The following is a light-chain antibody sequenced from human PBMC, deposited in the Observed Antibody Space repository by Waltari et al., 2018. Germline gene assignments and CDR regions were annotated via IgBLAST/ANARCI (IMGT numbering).Light chain of an antibody. CDR1: QTVRTF. V-gene: IGKV3-11*01. CDR2: DAS. Sequence: EIVLTQSPATLTLSPGERATLSCRASQTVRTFLAWYQQKPGQAPRLPIFDASSRATGISAKFSGGGSGTDFTLTISSLEPEDFAVYYCQQRSSWLYTFGQGTKVDFK. J-gene: IGKJ1*01. CDR3: QQRSSWLYT.